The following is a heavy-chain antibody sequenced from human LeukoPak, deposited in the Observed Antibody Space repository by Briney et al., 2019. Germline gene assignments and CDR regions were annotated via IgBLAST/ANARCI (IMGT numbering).Heavy chain of an antibody. D-gene: IGHD5-12*01. J-gene: IGHJ3*02. CDR2: IKEDGSAK. CDR1: AFSFSTSW. V-gene: IGHV3-7*01. CDR3: TRDSGYNAFDI. Sequence: PGRSLRLSCAASAFSFSTSWMAWVRQAPGKGLEWVANIKEDGSAKNYAVSVRGRSTISRDNAKNSLFLQMNSLRGEDTAVYYCTRDSGYNAFDIWGQGALVTVSS.